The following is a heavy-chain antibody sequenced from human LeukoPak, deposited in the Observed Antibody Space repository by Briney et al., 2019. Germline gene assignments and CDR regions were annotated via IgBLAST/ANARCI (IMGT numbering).Heavy chain of an antibody. D-gene: IGHD6-6*01. CDR2: INPNSGGT. CDR1: RYTFTGYY. CDR3: ARIYSSSSYYYYYYMDV. V-gene: IGHV1-2*02. Sequence: ALVKVSCKASRYTFTGYYMHWVRQAPGQGLEWMGWINPNSGGTNYAQKLQGRVTMTTDTSTSTAYMELRSLRSDDTAVYYCARIYSSSSYYYYYYMDVWGKGTTVTVSS. J-gene: IGHJ6*03.